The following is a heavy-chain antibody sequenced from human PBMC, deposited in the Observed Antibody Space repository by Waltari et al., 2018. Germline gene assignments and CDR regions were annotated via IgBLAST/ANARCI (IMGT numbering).Heavy chain of an antibody. J-gene: IGHJ4*02. V-gene: IGHV4-39*07. CDR3: ARDRYQLLSYDY. D-gene: IGHD2-2*01. CDR2: IYYSAST. Sequence: QLQLQESGPGLVKPSETLSLTCTVSGGSISSSSYYWGWIRQPPGKGLEWIGSIYYSASTYYNPSLKSRVTISVDTSKNQFSLKLSSVTAADTAVYYCARDRYQLLSYDYWGQGTLVTVSS. CDR1: GGSISSSSYY.